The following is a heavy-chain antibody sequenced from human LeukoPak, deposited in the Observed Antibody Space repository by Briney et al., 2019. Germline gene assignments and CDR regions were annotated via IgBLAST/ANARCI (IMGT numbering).Heavy chain of an antibody. D-gene: IGHD3-10*01. J-gene: IGHJ4*02. CDR3: ARAKSQEKGWFGELLLSSAFDY. Sequence: GGSLRLSCAASGFTFSSYSMNWVRQAPGKGLEWVSYISSSSSTIYYADSMKGRFTISRDNAKNTLYLQMNSLRAEDTAVYYCARAKSQEKGWFGELLLSSAFDYWGQGTLVTVSS. CDR2: ISSSSSTI. V-gene: IGHV3-48*04. CDR1: GFTFSSYS.